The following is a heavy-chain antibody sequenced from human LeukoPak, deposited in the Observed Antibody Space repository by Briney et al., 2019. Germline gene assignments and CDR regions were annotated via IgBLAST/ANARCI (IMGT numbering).Heavy chain of an antibody. V-gene: IGHV1-69*05. CDR1: GGTFSSYA. D-gene: IGHD2-15*01. CDR2: IIPIFGTP. Sequence: SVKVSCKASGGTFSSYAISWVRQAPGQGLEWMGGIIPIFGTPNYAQHFQGSVTIPTDESTSTAYMELSSLRSEDTAVYYCARDGVRRYCSGGSCYLSLDYWGQGTLVTVSS. J-gene: IGHJ4*02. CDR3: ARDGVRRYCSGGSCYLSLDY.